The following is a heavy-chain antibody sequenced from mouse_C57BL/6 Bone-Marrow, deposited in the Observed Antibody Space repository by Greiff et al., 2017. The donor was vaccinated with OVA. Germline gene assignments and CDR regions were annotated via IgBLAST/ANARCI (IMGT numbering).Heavy chain of an antibody. CDR3: ARRDLIYYGYDGYY. D-gene: IGHD2-2*01. J-gene: IGHJ2*01. V-gene: IGHV1-81*01. Sequence: VQLQQSGAELARPGASVKLSCKASGYTFTSYGISWVKQRTGQGLEWIGEIYPRSGNTYYNEKFKGKATLTADKSSSTAYMELRSLTSDDSAVYFCARRDLIYYGYDGYYWGQGTTLTVSS. CDR2: IYPRSGNT. CDR1: GYTFTSYG.